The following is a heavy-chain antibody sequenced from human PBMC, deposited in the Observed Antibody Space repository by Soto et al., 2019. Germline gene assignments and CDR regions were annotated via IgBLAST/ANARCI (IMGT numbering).Heavy chain of an antibody. V-gene: IGHV4-59*12. Sequence: SETLSLTCSVSNGSISGFYWTWIRQPPGKILEWIGYIHYSGRTDYNPSLTSRGTMSVDTSKNQFSLNLKSITAADTAVYYCVRVGVGIGNHFDSWGRGTLVTVSS. CDR1: NGSISGFY. D-gene: IGHD1-26*01. CDR3: VRVGVGIGNHFDS. J-gene: IGHJ4*02. CDR2: IHYSGRT.